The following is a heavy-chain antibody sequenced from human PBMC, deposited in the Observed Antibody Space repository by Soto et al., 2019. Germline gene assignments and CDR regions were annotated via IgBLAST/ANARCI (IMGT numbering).Heavy chain of an antibody. V-gene: IGHV4-59*01. D-gene: IGHD6-19*01. Sequence: SETLSLTCTVSGGSISSYYWSWIRQPPGKGLEWIGYIYYSGSTNYNPSLKSRVTISVDTSKNQFSLKLSSVTAADTAVYYCGRDSFYGGGWYSRPPTGRDVGGQGTRVPFSS. CDR2: IYYSGST. CDR3: GRDSFYGGGWYSRPPTGRDV. J-gene: IGHJ6*02. CDR1: GGSISSYY.